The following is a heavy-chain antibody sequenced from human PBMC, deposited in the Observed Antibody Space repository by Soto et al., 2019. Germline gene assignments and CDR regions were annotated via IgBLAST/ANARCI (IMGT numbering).Heavy chain of an antibody. CDR2: INHSGST. V-gene: IGHV4-34*01. Sequence: QVQLQQWGAGLLKPSETLSLTCAVYGGSFSGYYWSWIRQPPGKGLEWIGEINHSGSTNYNPSLKSRVTISVDTSKNQFSLKLSSVTAADTAVYYCARTYSSSGSPFEYWGQGTLVTVSS. CDR3: ARTYSSSGSPFEY. J-gene: IGHJ4*02. CDR1: GGSFSGYY. D-gene: IGHD6-13*01.